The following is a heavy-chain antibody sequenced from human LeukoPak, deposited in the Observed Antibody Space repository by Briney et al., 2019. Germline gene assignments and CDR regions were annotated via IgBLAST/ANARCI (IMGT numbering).Heavy chain of an antibody. V-gene: IGHV3-23*01. CDR1: GFTFSSYA. CDR3: AKVSGYDGADWFDP. D-gene: IGHD5-12*01. CDR2: MSGSGGST. Sequence: PGGSLRLSCAASGFTFSSYAMSWVRQAPGKGLEWVSSMSGSGGSTYYADSVKGRFTISRDDSKNTLYLQMNSLRAEDTAVYYCAKVSGYDGADWFDPWGQGTLVTVSS. J-gene: IGHJ5*02.